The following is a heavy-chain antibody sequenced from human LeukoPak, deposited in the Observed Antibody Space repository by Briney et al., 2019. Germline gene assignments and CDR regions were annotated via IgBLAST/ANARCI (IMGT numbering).Heavy chain of an antibody. CDR3: ARDFVYDSSGYYY. CDR1: GFTFSSYS. V-gene: IGHV3-21*01. D-gene: IGHD3-22*01. J-gene: IGHJ4*02. CDR2: ISSSSSYI. Sequence: GSLRLSCAASGFTFSSYSMNWVRQAPGKGLEWVSSISSSSSYIYYADSVKGRFTISRDNAKNSLYLQMNSLRAEDTAVYYCARDFVYDSSGYYYWGQGTLVTVSS.